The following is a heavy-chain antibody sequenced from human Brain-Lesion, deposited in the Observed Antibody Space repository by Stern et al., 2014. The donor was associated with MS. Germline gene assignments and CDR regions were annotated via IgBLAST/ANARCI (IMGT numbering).Heavy chain of an antibody. D-gene: IGHD3-3*01. Sequence: EVQLVESGGGLVQPGGSLTISCTAAGFTFGNYWMTWVRQAPGKGLEWVANIKEDGHEKNYVDSVKGRFTISRDNARNSLYLQMNSRRVEDTALYYCARVYNTIYGIVTQRGSGMDVWGQGTTVIVSS. CDR2: IKEDGHEK. CDR3: ARVYNTIYGIVTQRGSGMDV. J-gene: IGHJ6*02. CDR1: GFTFGNYW. V-gene: IGHV3-7*01.